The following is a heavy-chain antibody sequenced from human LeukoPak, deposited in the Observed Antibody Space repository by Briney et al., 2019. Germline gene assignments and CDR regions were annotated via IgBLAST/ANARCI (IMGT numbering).Heavy chain of an antibody. V-gene: IGHV4-34*01. CDR2: INHGGST. CDR3: ATGATGDSWTLYFDL. CDR1: GGSFSGYY. Sequence: PSETLSLTYAVYGGSFSGYYWSWIRLPPGKGLEWIGGINHGGSTNYNPSLESRVTISVDTSKNQFSLKLTSVTAADTAVYYCATGATGDSWTLYFDLWGRGTLVTVSS. D-gene: IGHD6-13*01. J-gene: IGHJ2*01.